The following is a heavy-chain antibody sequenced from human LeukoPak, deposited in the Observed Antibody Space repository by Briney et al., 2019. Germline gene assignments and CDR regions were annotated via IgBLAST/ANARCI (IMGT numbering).Heavy chain of an antibody. D-gene: IGHD3-10*01. J-gene: IGHJ6*03. Sequence: SVKVSCKASGGTFSSYAISWVRQAPGQGLEWMGGIIPIFGTANYAQKFQGRVTITTDESTSTAYMELSSLRSEDTAVYYCARTLLSTEYYYYYYMDVWGKGTTVTVS. CDR2: IIPIFGTA. V-gene: IGHV1-69*05. CDR3: ARTLLSTEYYYYYYMDV. CDR1: GGTFSSYA.